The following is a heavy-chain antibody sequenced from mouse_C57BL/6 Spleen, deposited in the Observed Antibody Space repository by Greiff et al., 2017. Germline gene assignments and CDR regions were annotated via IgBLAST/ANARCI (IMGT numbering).Heavy chain of an antibody. D-gene: IGHD1-1*01. J-gene: IGHJ3*01. CDR1: GYTFTSYW. Sequence: QVQLQQPGAELVMPGASVKLSCKASGYTFTSYWMHWVKQRPGQGLEWIGEIDPSDSYTNYNQKFKGKSTLTVDKSSSTAYMQLSSLTSEDSAVYYCARWGYGSSSWFAYWGQGTLVTVSA. CDR2: IDPSDSYT. CDR3: ARWGYGSSSWFAY. V-gene: IGHV1-69*01.